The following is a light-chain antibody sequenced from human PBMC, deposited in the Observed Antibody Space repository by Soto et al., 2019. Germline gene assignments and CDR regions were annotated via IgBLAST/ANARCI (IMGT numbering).Light chain of an antibody. CDR1: SSNIGNNR. V-gene: IGLV1-51*01. CDR2: DNE. J-gene: IGLJ3*02. CDR3: GTWDSGLSAVV. Sequence: QSVLTQPPSVSAAPGQKVTISCSGSSSNIGNNRVSWYQQIPGTAPRVVIYDNEKRPSEIPDRFSGSKSGSSATLGVSGLQTGDEADYYCGTWDSGLSAVVFGGGTKVTVL.